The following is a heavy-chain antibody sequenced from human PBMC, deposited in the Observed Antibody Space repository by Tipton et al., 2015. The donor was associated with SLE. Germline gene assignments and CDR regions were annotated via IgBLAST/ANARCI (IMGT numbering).Heavy chain of an antibody. CDR3: ARAGRITMVRGVILLFDY. D-gene: IGHD3-10*01. CDR1: GYTFTSYG. V-gene: IGHV1-18*04. J-gene: IGHJ4*02. Sequence: QLVQSGAEVKKPGASVKVSCKASGYTFTSYGISWVRQAPGQGLEWMGWISAYNGNTNYAQKLQGRVTMTTDTSTSTAYMELRSLRSDDTAVYYCARAGRITMVRGVILLFDYWGQGTLVTASS. CDR2: ISAYNGNT.